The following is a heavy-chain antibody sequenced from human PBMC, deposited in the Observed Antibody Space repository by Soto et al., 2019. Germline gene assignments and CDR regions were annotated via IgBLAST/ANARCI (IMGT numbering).Heavy chain of an antibody. D-gene: IGHD3-9*01. CDR3: ARGGLRYFDWSPNRNYYYYYGMDV. V-gene: IGHV4-34*01. CDR2: INHSGST. Sequence: PSETLSLTCAVYGGSFSGYYWSWIRQTPGKGLEWIGEINHSGSTNYNPSLKSRVTISVDTSKNQFSLKLSSVTAADTAVYYCARGGLRYFDWSPNRNYYYYYGMDVWGQGTTVTVS. CDR1: GGSFSGYY. J-gene: IGHJ6*02.